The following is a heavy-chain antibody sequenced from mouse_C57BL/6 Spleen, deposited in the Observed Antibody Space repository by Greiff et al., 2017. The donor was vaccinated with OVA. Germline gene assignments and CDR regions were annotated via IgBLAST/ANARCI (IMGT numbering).Heavy chain of an antibody. D-gene: IGHD2-5*01. CDR2: ISDGGSYT. V-gene: IGHV5-4*01. CDR3: ARDRDDYSNYDLYFDY. CDR1: GFTFSSYA. Sequence: EVKVVESGGGLVKPGGSLKLSCAASGFTFSSYAMSWVRQTPEKRLEWVATISDGGSYTYYPDNVKGRFTISRDNAKNNLYLQMSHLKSEDTAMYYCARDRDDYSNYDLYFDYWGQGTTLTVSS. J-gene: IGHJ2*01.